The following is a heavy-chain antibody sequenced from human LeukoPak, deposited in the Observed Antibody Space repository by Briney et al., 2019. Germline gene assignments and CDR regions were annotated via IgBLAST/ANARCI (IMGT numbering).Heavy chain of an antibody. V-gene: IGHV4-61*02. CDR2: IYTSGST. J-gene: IGHJ5*02. Sequence: PSQTLSLTCTVSGGSISSGSYYWSWIRQPAGKGLEWIGRIYTSGSTNYNPSLKSRVTISVDTSKNQFSLKLSSVTAADTAVYYCARGGVYYDFWSGYYPPYNWFDPWGQGTLVTVSS. D-gene: IGHD3-3*01. CDR1: GGSISSGSYY. CDR3: ARGGVYYDFWSGYYPPYNWFDP.